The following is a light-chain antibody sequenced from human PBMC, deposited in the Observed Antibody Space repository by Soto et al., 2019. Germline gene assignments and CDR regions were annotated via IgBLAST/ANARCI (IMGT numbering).Light chain of an antibody. J-gene: IGKJ4*01. CDR1: QSVSSY. V-gene: IGKV3-11*01. Sequence: EIVLTQSPATLSLSPGERATLSCRASQSVSSYLAWYQQKPGQAPSLLIYDASNRATGIPARFSGSGSGTDFTLTISSREPEDFAVYYCQQRSSWPRTFGGGTKVEIK. CDR3: QQRSSWPRT. CDR2: DAS.